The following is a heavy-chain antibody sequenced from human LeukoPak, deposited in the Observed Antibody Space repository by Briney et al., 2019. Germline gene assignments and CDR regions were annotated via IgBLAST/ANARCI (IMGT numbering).Heavy chain of an antibody. D-gene: IGHD2/OR15-2a*01. Sequence: GGSLRLSCAASGFSLINYAMSWFRQSPGKGLEWVSSITGDSRYSYHADSVKGRFTVSRDNSKNTLYLEVGSLTAEDTAVYYCARGELRPNNWFDPWGQGTLVTVSS. J-gene: IGHJ5*02. CDR2: ITGDSRYS. CDR3: ARGELRPNNWFDP. V-gene: IGHV3-23*01. CDR1: GFSLINYA.